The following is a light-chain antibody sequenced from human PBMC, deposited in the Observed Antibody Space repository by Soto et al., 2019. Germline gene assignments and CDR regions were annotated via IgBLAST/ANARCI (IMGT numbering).Light chain of an antibody. Sequence: DIQMTQSPSSLSASVGDIVTITCQASQDISNYLNWYQQKPGKAPKLLIYDASNLETGVPSRFSGSGSGTDFTFTITSLQPEDIATYYCQQYKHLITFGQGTRLEIK. CDR2: DAS. CDR3: QQYKHLIT. J-gene: IGKJ5*01. V-gene: IGKV1-33*01. CDR1: QDISNY.